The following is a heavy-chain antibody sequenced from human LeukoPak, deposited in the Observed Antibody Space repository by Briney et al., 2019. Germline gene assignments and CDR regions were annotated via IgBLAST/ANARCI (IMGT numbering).Heavy chain of an antibody. CDR3: VRDGEGVALSVNYWFDP. J-gene: IGHJ5*02. CDR1: GFTFTNYD. V-gene: IGHV1-8*01. CDR2: MNPRNGNT. Sequence: ASVKVSCKASGFTFTNYDINWVRRATGQGLEWIGWMNPRNGNTGYAQKFQGRVTMTRDTSISTAYMELRSLRSEDTAVYYCVRDGEGVALSVNYWFDPWGQGTLVTVSS. D-gene: IGHD3-10*01.